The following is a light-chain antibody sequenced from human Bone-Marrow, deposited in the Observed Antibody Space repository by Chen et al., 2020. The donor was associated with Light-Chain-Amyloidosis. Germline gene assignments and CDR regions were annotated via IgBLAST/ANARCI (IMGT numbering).Light chain of an antibody. V-gene: IGLV6-57*01. Sequence: NFMLTQPHSVSESPGKTVIISCTRSSGSIATNYVQWYQQRPGSSPTTVIYEDDQRPSGVPDQFSGSIDRSSNSASLTISGLMTEDEADYYCQSYQGSSQGVFGGGTKLTVL. J-gene: IGLJ3*02. CDR1: SGSIATNY. CDR3: QSYQGSSQGV. CDR2: EDD.